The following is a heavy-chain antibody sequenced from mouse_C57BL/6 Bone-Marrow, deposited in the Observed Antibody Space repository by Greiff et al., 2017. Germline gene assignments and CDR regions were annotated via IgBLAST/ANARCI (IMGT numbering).Heavy chain of an antibody. CDR3: TRESLRLPLDY. V-gene: IGHV1-15*01. J-gene: IGHJ2*01. D-gene: IGHD3-2*02. CDR2: IDPETGGT. Sequence: QVQLQQSGAELVRPGASVTLSCKASGYTFTDYAMHWVKQKPVHGLEWIGAIDPETGGTDYNKKFKGKAILTADKSSSTAYMELRSLTSEDSAVYYCTRESLRLPLDYWGQGTTLTVSS. CDR1: GYTFTDYA.